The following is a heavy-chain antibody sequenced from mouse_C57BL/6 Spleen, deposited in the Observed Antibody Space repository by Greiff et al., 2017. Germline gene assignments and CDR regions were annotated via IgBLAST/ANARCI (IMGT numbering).Heavy chain of an antibody. D-gene: IGHD2-2*01. CDR3: GNGNDEEFAY. CDR1: GYTFTSYW. V-gene: IGHV1-55*01. J-gene: IGHJ3*01. CDR2: IYPGSGST. Sequence: QVQLQQPGAELVKPGASVKMSCKASGYTFTSYWITWVKQRPGQGLEWIGEIYPGSGSTNYNEKFKGKATLTADTSSSTAYMQPSSLTSADSAVYYCGNGNDEEFAYWGTGTMVTVSA.